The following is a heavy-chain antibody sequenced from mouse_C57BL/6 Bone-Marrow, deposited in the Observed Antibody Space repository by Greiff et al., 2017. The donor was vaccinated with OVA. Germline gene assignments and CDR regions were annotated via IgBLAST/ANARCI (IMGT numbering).Heavy chain of an antibody. V-gene: IGHV1-15*01. CDR3: TNSYYDYDVWVQDD. CDR2: IDPETGGT. D-gene: IGHD2-4*01. Sequence: QVQLKQSGAELVRPGASVTLSCKASGYTFTDYEMHWVKQTPVHGLEWIGAIDPETGGTDYNQKFKGKAILTADKSSSTAYMERRSLTSEVSAVYYCTNSYYDYDVWVQDDWGQGTSVTVSS. J-gene: IGHJ4*01. CDR1: GYTFTDYE.